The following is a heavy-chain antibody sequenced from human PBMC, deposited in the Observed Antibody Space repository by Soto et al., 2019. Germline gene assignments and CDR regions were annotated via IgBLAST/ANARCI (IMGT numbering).Heavy chain of an antibody. CDR1: GGSIGGYY. Sequence: PSETLSLTCTVSGGSIGGYYWNWIRQPPGKGLEWIGFIHYSGSTSYNPSLKSRVTISVDTSKNHFSLKLTSVTAADTAVYFCARVSGDYSGKHVDYWGQGTLVTVPQ. D-gene: IGHD4-4*01. V-gene: IGHV4-59*13. J-gene: IGHJ4*02. CDR2: IHYSGST. CDR3: ARVSGDYSGKHVDY.